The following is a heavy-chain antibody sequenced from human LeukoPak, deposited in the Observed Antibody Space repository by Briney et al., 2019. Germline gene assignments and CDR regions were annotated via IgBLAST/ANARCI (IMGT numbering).Heavy chain of an antibody. CDR3: AGWAVVTANYFDY. CDR2: IDHSGST. CDR1: GGSFSDYY. D-gene: IGHD2-15*01. Sequence: PSETLSLTCAVYGGSFSDYYWRWISQPPGKGPEWIGEIDHSGSTNYRPTLKSRATISVDTSKNQFSLKLSAVTAADTAVYYCAGWAVVTANYFDYWGQGTLVTVSS. J-gene: IGHJ4*02. V-gene: IGHV4-34*01.